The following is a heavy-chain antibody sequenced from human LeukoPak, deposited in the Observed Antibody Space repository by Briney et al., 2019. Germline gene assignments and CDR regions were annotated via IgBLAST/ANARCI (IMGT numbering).Heavy chain of an antibody. CDR3: ARVVGATLGYAFDI. CDR1: GGTFSSYA. D-gene: IGHD1-26*01. J-gene: IGHJ3*02. Sequence: SVKVSCKASGGTFSSYAISWVRQAPGQGLEWMGRIIPILGIANYAQKFQGRVTITADKSTSTAYMELSSLRSEDTAVYYCARVVGATLGYAFDIWGQGTMVTVSS. V-gene: IGHV1-69*04. CDR2: IIPILGIA.